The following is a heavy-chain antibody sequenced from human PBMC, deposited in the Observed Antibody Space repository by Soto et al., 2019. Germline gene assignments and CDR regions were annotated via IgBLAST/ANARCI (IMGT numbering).Heavy chain of an antibody. J-gene: IGHJ6*02. CDR3: ARGPFRPSAMDV. CDR2: TIPAFGKT. D-gene: IGHD3-10*01. Sequence: LVKVSCKTSGDNFKKNVFTWVRQAPGQGLEWMGGTIPAFGKTYYIEKFQGRVTITVDDATRTVYMEVRDLTSEDTAIYYCARGPFRPSAMDVWGQGTTVTVSS. CDR1: GDNFKKNV. V-gene: IGHV1-69*13.